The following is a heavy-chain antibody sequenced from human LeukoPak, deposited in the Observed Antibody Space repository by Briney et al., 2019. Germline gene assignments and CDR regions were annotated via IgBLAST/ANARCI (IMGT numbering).Heavy chain of an antibody. D-gene: IGHD2-15*01. J-gene: IGHJ4*02. CDR3: ARVGYCSGDRCYLHFDY. V-gene: IGHV1-2*02. CDR1: GYIFKDYY. Sequence: ASVKVSCKASGYIFKDYYIHWMRQAPGQGLEWMGWINPKNGDTNYAQKFQGRVTMTRDTSISTVYMELNRLTPDDTDLYYCARVGYCSGDRCYLHFDYWGQGTLVTVSS. CDR2: INPKNGDT.